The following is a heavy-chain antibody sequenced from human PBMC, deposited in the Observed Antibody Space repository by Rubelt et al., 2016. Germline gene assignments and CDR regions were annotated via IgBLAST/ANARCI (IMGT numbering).Heavy chain of an antibody. Sequence: QVQLQESGPGLVKPSETLSLPCTVSGGSISTYYWSWIRQPPGKGLEWIGTVYYTGTTSSNPSLKSRVTMSIDTSKNQFSLNLNSVTAADTAVYYCSVLPDFDYWGQGTLVTVSS. D-gene: IGHD4/OR15-4a*01. CDR2: VYYTGTT. CDR1: GGSISTYY. V-gene: IGHV4-59*04. CDR3: SVLPDFDY. J-gene: IGHJ4*02.